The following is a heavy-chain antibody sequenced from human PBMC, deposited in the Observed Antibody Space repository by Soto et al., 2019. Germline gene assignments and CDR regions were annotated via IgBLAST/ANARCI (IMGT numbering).Heavy chain of an antibody. CDR1: GYRFTRYW. J-gene: IGHJ4*02. D-gene: IGHD6-6*01. V-gene: IGHV5-51*01. Sequence: PGESLNLSCKGSGYRFTRYWIGWVRQMPGKGLEWMGVIYPGDSDTRYSPSFQGQVTMTTDTSTSTAYMELRSLRSDDTAVYYCARDSSIQLGNFDYWGQGTLVTVSS. CDR3: ARDSSIQLGNFDY. CDR2: IYPGDSDT.